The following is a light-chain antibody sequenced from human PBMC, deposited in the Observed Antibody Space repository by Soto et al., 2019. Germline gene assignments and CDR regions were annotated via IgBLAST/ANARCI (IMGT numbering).Light chain of an antibody. Sequence: IVMTQTPLSLSVTPGQPASISCKSSQSLLHSDGKTYLYWYLQRPGHSPQLLLYEVSNRFSGVPDRFSGSGSGTDFTLKLSRVEAEDVGVYYCMQSMQLPITFGQGTRLELK. CDR1: QSLLHSDGKTY. J-gene: IGKJ5*01. CDR2: EVS. V-gene: IGKV2D-29*02. CDR3: MQSMQLPIT.